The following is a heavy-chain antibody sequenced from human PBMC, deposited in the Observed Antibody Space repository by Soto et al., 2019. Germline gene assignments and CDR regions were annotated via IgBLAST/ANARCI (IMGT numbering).Heavy chain of an antibody. CDR2: IYHSGST. CDR3: ARAAMGGSSWPFDY. Sequence: QVQLQESGPGLVKPSGTLSLTCAVSGGSISSSNWWSWVRQAPGKGLEWIGEIYHSGSTNDNPSLKSRVTISVDTSKNQFSLKLSSVTAADAAVYYCARAAMGGSSWPFDYWGQGTLVTVSS. J-gene: IGHJ4*02. CDR1: GGSISSSNW. D-gene: IGHD6-13*01. V-gene: IGHV4-4*02.